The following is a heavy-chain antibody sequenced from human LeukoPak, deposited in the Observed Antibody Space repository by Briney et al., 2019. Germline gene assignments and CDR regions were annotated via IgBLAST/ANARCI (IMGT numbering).Heavy chain of an antibody. J-gene: IGHJ4*02. V-gene: IGHV3-48*02. CDR1: GFTFGTYS. CDR2: INGRSSTM. Sequence: GGSLRLSCAASGFTFGTYSLNWVRQAPGKGLEWVSYINGRSSTMFYADSVKGRFTISRDNAKNSLFLQMNSLRDEDTAVYYCASSMYNWNYYFDYWGQGTLVTVSS. CDR3: ASSMYNWNYYFDY. D-gene: IGHD1-7*01.